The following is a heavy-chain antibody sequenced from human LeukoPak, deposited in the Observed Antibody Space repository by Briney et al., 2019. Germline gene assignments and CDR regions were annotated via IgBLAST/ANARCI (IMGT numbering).Heavy chain of an antibody. J-gene: IGHJ6*03. Sequence: GASVKVSCKASGYTFTSYYMHWVRQAPGQGLEWMGIINPSGGSTSYAQKFQGRVTMTEDTSTDTAYMELSSLRSEDTAVYYCATTVSLFDSTHYYYYMDVWGKGTTVTVSS. D-gene: IGHD1-1*01. CDR1: GYTFTSYY. V-gene: IGHV1-46*01. CDR2: INPSGGST. CDR3: ATTVSLFDSTHYYYYMDV.